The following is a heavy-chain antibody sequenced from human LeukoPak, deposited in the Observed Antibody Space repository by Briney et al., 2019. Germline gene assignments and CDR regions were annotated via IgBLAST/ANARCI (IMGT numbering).Heavy chain of an antibody. CDR3: AREVWYYDSSGYSFYYYGMDV. D-gene: IGHD3-22*01. CDR2: MNPNSGNT. V-gene: IGHV1-8*01. J-gene: IGHJ6*02. CDR1: GYTFTSYD. Sequence: ASVKVSCKASGYTFTSYDINWVRQATGQGLEWMGWMNPNSGNTGYAQKFQGRVTMTRNTSISTAYMELSSLRSEDTAVYYCAREVWYYDSSGYSFYYYGMDVWGQGTTVTVSS.